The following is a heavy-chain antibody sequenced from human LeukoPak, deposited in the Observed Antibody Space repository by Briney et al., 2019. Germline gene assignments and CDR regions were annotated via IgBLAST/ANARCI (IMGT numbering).Heavy chain of an antibody. Sequence: PSETLSLTCTVSGGSISSYYWSWIRQPPGKGLEWIGSMYYSESTYYNPSLRSRVTISVDTSKNQFSLKLNSVTAADTAVYFCARGHEDYDSSGYYRFDYWGQGTLVTVSS. V-gene: IGHV4-59*12. CDR1: GGSISSYY. J-gene: IGHJ4*02. CDR3: ARGHEDYDSSGYYRFDY. D-gene: IGHD3-22*01. CDR2: MYYSEST.